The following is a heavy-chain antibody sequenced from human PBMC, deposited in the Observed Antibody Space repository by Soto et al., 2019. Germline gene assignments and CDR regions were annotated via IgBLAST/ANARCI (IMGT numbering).Heavy chain of an antibody. CDR1: GFTFTTYS. CDR3: VRDDCGGGSCPFAY. D-gene: IGHD2-15*01. CDR2: INAGNGDT. Sequence: QVQLVQSGAEVKKPGASVKVSCEASGFTFTTYSVHWVRQAPGQRLEWMGWINAGNGDTKYSQKSKGRVTITRDTSASTAYLELSSLGSEDAAVYYCVRDDCGGGSCPFAYWGQGTLVIVSS. V-gene: IGHV1-3*01. J-gene: IGHJ4*02.